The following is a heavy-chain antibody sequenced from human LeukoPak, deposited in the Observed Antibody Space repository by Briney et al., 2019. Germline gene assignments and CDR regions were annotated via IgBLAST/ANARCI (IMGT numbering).Heavy chain of an antibody. CDR3: ARPFAPRGFYGMDV. V-gene: IGHV4-39*01. D-gene: IGHD5-12*01. J-gene: IGHJ6*02. Sequence: SETLSLTCTVSGGSINSSPYYWGWIRQPPGKGLEWIGSIYYSGSTYYNPSLKRRVTISAATSKNQFSLKLTSVTAADTAVYYCARPFAPRGFYGMDVWGQGNTVTVSS. CDR2: IYYSGST. CDR1: GGSINSSPYY.